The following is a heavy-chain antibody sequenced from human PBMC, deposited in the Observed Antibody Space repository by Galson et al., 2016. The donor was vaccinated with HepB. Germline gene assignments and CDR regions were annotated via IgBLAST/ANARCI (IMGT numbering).Heavy chain of an antibody. CDR3: AREDAGSGRLDY. J-gene: IGHJ4*02. D-gene: IGHD3-10*01. CDR1: CDSISGRSW. V-gene: IGHV4-4*02. CDR2: VYHSCST. Sequence: SETLSLTCTVSCDSISGRSWWTWVRQPPGRGLEWIGQVYHSCSTNYNPSLKSRVTISVDRSKNQFSLNLNSVTAADTAVYYCAREDAGSGRLDYWGQGTLVTVSS.